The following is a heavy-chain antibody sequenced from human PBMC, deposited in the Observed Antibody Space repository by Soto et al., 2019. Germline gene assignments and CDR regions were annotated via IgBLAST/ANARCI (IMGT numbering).Heavy chain of an antibody. CDR2: IYSGGST. Sequence: GGSLRLSCAASGFTVSSNYMSWVRQAPGKGLEWVSVIYSGGSTYYADSVKGRFTISKDNSKNTLYLQMNSLRAEDTAVYYCARDSYCSGGSCYSFDYWGLGTLVTVSS. CDR3: ARDSYCSGGSCYSFDY. D-gene: IGHD2-15*01. J-gene: IGHJ4*02. CDR1: GFTVSSNY. V-gene: IGHV3-66*01.